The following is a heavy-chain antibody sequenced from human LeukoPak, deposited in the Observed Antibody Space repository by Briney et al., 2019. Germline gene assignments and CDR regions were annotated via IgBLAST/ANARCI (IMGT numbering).Heavy chain of an antibody. CDR2: INPNSGGT. Sequence: ASVKVSCKASGYTFTSYDINWVRQAPGQGLEWMGWINPNSGGTNYAQKLQGRVTMTTDTSTSTAYMELRSLRSDDTAVYYCARDTDSSSWGYWYFDLWGRGTLVTVSS. J-gene: IGHJ2*01. CDR1: GYTFTSYD. V-gene: IGHV1-18*01. CDR3: ARDTDSSSWGYWYFDL. D-gene: IGHD6-13*01.